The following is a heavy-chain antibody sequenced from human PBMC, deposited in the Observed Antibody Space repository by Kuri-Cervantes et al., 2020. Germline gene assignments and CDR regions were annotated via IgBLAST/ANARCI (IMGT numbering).Heavy chain of an antibody. Sequence: SVKVSCKASGGTFSSYAISWVRQAPGQGLEWMGGIIPIFGTANYAQKFQGRVTITADESTSTAYMELSSLRSEDTAVYYCARDPPQEYSCGSANWFDPWGQGTLVTVSS. CDR1: GGTFSSYA. CDR2: IIPIFGTA. J-gene: IGHJ5*02. D-gene: IGHD5-18*01. V-gene: IGHV1-69*13. CDR3: ARDPPQEYSCGSANWFDP.